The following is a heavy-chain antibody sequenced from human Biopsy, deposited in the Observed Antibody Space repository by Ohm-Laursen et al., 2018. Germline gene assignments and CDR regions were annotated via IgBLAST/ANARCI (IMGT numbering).Heavy chain of an antibody. J-gene: IGHJ6*02. CDR3: ARLWGGYHFHGMDV. V-gene: IGHV4-59*08. Sequence: SDTLSLTCTVSGGSMSSYYWSWIRQPPGKGLECIGYIYYSGSTNYSPSLKSRVTMSVDTSKNQFSLKLSSVTAADTAVYYCARLWGGYHFHGMDVWGQGTTVTVSS. D-gene: IGHD7-27*01. CDR1: GGSMSSYY. CDR2: IYYSGST.